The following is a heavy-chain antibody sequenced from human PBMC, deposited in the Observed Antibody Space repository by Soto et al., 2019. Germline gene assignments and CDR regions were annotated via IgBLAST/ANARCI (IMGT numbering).Heavy chain of an antibody. Sequence: ASVKVSCKASGYTFTSYYMHWVRQAPGQGLEWMGIINPSGGSTSYAQKFQGRVTMTRDTSTSTVYMELSSLRSEDTAVYYCARTSNMEHNTPNPFDYWGQGTLVTVSS. J-gene: IGHJ4*02. V-gene: IGHV1-46*01. D-gene: IGHD1-1*01. CDR1: GYTFTSYY. CDR2: INPSGGST. CDR3: ARTSNMEHNTPNPFDY.